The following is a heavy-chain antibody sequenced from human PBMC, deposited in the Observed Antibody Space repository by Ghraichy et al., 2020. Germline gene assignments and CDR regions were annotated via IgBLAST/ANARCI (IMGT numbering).Heavy chain of an antibody. J-gene: IGHJ6*02. CDR3: TRDCPHDYGDYVCHSPYYYGMEV. Sequence: GGSLRLSCAPSGFTFSSYSMNWVRQAPGKGLEWVSYISSSSSTIYYADSVNGRFTISRDNAKNSLYLQMNSMRAEDTAVYYCTRDCPHDYGDYVCHSPYYYGMEVWGQGTTVTVSS. CDR2: ISSSSSTI. D-gene: IGHD4-17*01. CDR1: GFTFSSYS. V-gene: IGHV3-48*04.